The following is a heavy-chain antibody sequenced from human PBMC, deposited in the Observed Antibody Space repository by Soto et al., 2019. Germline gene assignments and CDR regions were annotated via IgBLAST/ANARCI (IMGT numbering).Heavy chain of an antibody. CDR3: VRDPRGGSWYNWFDP. CDR2: IYSGGTT. Sequence: GGSLRLSCAASGFTVSTNYMSWVRQAPGKGLEWVSVIYSGGTTYYADSVKGRFTISRDSSKNTLYLQMNSLRAEDTAVYYCVRDPRGGSWYNWFDPWGQGTLVTVSS. V-gene: IGHV3-53*01. J-gene: IGHJ5*02. CDR1: GFTVSTNY. D-gene: IGHD6-13*01.